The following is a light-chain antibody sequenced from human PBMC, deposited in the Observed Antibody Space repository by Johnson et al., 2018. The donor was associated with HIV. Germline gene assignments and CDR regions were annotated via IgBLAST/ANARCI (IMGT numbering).Light chain of an antibody. J-gene: IGLJ1*01. CDR3: GTWDNSPSAPYV. V-gene: IGLV1-51*01. CDR2: DDN. Sequence: QPVLTQPPSVSAAPGQKVTISCSGSSSNIGDNSVSWYQHLPGTAPKLLIYDDNKRPSGIPDRFSGSKSGTSATLGITGLQTGDEADYYCGTWDNSPSAPYVFGPWTKVTVL. CDR1: SSNIGDNS.